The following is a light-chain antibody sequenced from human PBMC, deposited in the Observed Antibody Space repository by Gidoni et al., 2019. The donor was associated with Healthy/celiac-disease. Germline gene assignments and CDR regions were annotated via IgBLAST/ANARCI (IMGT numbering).Light chain of an antibody. J-gene: IGLJ2*01. CDR2: RNN. CDR1: SSNIGSNY. CDR3: AAWDNSLSGPG. V-gene: IGLV1-47*01. Sequence: QSVLTQSPSASGTPGQRVTISCSGSSSNIGSNYVYWYQQHPGTAPKLLIYRNNQRPSGVPDRFSGSESGTSASLAISGLRSEDEADYDCAAWDNSLSGPGFGGGTKLTVL.